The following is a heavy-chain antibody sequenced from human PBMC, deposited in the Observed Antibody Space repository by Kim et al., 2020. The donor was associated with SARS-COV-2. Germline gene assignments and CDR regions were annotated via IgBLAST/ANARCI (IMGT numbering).Heavy chain of an antibody. CDR1: GKSSSDFY. J-gene: IGHJ4*02. CDR3: ARKVTSWNSPFDY. Sequence: SETLSLTCDGYGKSSSDFYWSWIRQSPGKGLEWIGEISRGGGIDYNPSLTSRVTLLVDMSKTQFSLNLRSVTAADTAVYYCARKVTSWNSPFDYWGQGTRVTVSS. V-gene: IGHV4-34*01. D-gene: IGHD1-7*01. CDR2: ISRGGGI.